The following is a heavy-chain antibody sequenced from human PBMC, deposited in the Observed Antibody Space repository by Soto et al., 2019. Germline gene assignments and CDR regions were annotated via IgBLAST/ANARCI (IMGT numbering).Heavy chain of an antibody. D-gene: IGHD2-2*01. Sequence: QVQLVQSGAEVKKPGSSVKVSCKASGGTFSSYAISWVRQAPGQGLEWMGGIIPIFGTANYAQKFQGRVTITADESTSTAYMELSSLRSEDTAVYYCARAEIDGLYCSSTSCYSLDYWGQGTLVTVSS. CDR3: ARAEIDGLYCSSTSCYSLDY. J-gene: IGHJ4*02. CDR1: GGTFSSYA. V-gene: IGHV1-69*01. CDR2: IIPIFGTA.